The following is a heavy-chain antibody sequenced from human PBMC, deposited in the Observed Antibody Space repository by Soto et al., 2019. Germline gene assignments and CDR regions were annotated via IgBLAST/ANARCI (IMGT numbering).Heavy chain of an antibody. CDR1: GFTFSLYW. D-gene: IGHD3-22*01. CDR2: IEPDGNVK. V-gene: IGHV3-7*05. CDR3: AAESLRDYDSSGYYSWLLNYYYYGMDV. J-gene: IGHJ6*02. Sequence: GGSLRLSCAVSGFTFSLYWMGWVRQAPGKGLKWVANIEPDGNVKEYVDSVKGRFTISRDNAKSSLYLQVNSLRAEDTAVYYCAAESLRDYDSSGYYSWLLNYYYYGMDVWGQGTTVTVSS.